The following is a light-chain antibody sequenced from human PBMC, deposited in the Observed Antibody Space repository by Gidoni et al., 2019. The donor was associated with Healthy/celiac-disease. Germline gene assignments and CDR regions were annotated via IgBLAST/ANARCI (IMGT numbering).Light chain of an antibody. CDR2: DAS. CDR3: QQRSNWPPIT. Sequence: EIVLTQSPATLSLSPGERATLSCRASQSVSSYLAWYQQKPGQAPRLLIYDASTRATGIPARFSGSGSGTDFTLTISSLEPEDFAVYYCQQRSNWPPITFXQXTRLEIK. V-gene: IGKV3-11*01. J-gene: IGKJ5*01. CDR1: QSVSSY.